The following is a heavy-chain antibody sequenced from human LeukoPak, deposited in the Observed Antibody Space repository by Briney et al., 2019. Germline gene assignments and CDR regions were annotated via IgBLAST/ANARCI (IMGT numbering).Heavy chain of an antibody. CDR1: GVSISSSNSY. J-gene: IGHJ4*02. V-gene: IGHV4-39*01. CDR3: ARQTGSGLFILP. Sequence: SETLSLTCTVSGVSISSSNSYWGWIRQPPGKGLEWIVSIYYTGNTYDNASLKSRFTISIDTSKHQLSLRLTSVTATDTAVYYCARQTGSGLFILPGGQGTLVTVSS. D-gene: IGHD3/OR15-3a*01. CDR2: IYYTGNT.